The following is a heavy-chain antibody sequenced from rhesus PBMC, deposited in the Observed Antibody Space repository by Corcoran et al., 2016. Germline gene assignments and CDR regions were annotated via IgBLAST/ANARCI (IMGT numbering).Heavy chain of an antibody. CDR2: IIPIVGIK. Sequence: QVQLVQSGAEVKKPGASVKVSCKASGFTFGSYAISRVRQAPGQGLEWMGVIIPIVGIKNYAEKCQGSGTITADTSTSTAYVGLSSLRAEDTAVYYWADKGRGAADPTPGGFDYWGQGVLVTVSS. CDR3: ADKGRGAADPTPGGFDY. CDR1: GFTFGSYA. J-gene: IGHJ4*01. D-gene: IGHD6-25*01. V-gene: IGHV1-198*02.